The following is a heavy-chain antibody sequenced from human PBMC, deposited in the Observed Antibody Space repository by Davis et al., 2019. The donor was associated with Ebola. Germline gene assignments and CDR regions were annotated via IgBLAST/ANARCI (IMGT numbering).Heavy chain of an antibody. Sequence: PGGSLRLSCATSGLTFAESAMHWFRQAPGKGLEWLSGITLNSGTTAYADSVKGRFTISRDNAKDSLYLQMNSLRTEDTAFYYCAKDFYSSGSYIDAWGQGTLVTVSS. J-gene: IGHJ5*02. CDR1: GLTFAESA. CDR2: ITLNSGTT. CDR3: AKDFYSSGSYIDA. D-gene: IGHD3-10*01. V-gene: IGHV3-9*01.